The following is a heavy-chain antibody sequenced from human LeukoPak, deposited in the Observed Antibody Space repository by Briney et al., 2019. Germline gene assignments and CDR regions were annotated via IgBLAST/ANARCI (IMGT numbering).Heavy chain of an antibody. J-gene: IGHJ6*02. CDR1: GFTVSSNY. D-gene: IGHD6-13*01. V-gene: IGHV3-66*01. Sequence: PGGSLRLSCAASGFTVSSNYMSWVRQAPGKGLEWVSVIYSGGSTYYADPVKGRFTISRDNSKNTLYLQMNSLRAEDTAVYYCARGWQQLVRPTEGHYYYGMDVWGQGTTVTVSS. CDR2: IYSGGST. CDR3: ARGWQQLVRPTEGHYYYGMDV.